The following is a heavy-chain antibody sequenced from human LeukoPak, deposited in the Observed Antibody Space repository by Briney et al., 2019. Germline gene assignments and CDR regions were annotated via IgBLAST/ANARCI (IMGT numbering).Heavy chain of an antibody. CDR1: GFTFSSYA. Sequence: GGSLRLSCAASGFTFSSYAMSWVRQAPGKGLEWVSAISGSGGSTYYADSVKGRFTISRDNSKNTLYLQMNSLRAEDTAVYYCAKEPLWFGELFIYFDYWGQGTLVTVSS. J-gene: IGHJ4*02. CDR3: AKEPLWFGELFIYFDY. CDR2: ISGSGGST. D-gene: IGHD3-10*01. V-gene: IGHV3-23*01.